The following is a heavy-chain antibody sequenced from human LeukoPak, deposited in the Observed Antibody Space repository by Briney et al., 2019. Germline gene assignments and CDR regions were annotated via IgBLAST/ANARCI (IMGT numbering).Heavy chain of an antibody. CDR1: GYTFSSYG. D-gene: IGHD3-3*01. CDR3: ARSPPYNDFWSGKGLLDY. CDR2: ISAYNGNT. J-gene: IGHJ4*02. V-gene: IGHV1-18*01. Sequence: GASVKVSCKAPGYTFSSYGFTWVRQAPGQGLEWMGWISAYNGNTKYAQKLQGRVTMTTDTSTSTAYMELRSLRSDDTAMYYCARSPPYNDFWSGKGLLDYWGQGTLVTVSS.